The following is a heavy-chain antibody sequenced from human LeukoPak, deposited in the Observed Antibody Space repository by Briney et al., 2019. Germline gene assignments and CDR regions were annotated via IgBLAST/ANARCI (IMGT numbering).Heavy chain of an antibody. Sequence: SETLSLTCAVYGGSFSGYYWSWIRQPPGKGLEWIGEINHSGSTNYNPSLKSRVTMSVDTSKNQFSLKLSSVTAADTAVYYCAREASGCLDYWGQGTLVTVSS. V-gene: IGHV4-34*01. D-gene: IGHD3-10*01. CDR2: INHSGST. J-gene: IGHJ4*02. CDR3: AREASGCLDY. CDR1: GGSFSGYY.